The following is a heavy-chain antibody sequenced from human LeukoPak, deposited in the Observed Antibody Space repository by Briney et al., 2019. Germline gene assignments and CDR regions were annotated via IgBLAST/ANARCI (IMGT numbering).Heavy chain of an antibody. CDR3: VRGWYIDY. CDR1: GFTFSGYG. D-gene: IGHD6-19*01. CDR2: LAGRGGST. Sequence: GGSLRLSCTASGFTFSGYGMAWVRQAPGKGLEWVSTLAGRGGSTHYADSVKGRFTISRDDSRNTLFLQMNSLRIEDTATYYCVRGWYIDYWGQGTQVIVSS. V-gene: IGHV3-23*01. J-gene: IGHJ4*02.